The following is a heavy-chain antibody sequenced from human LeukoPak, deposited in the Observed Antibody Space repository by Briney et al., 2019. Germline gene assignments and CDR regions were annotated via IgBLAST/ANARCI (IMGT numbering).Heavy chain of an antibody. CDR3: TNRSPQLDGGNLYWYFDL. Sequence: GGSLRLSCAASGFPFSGYAIHWVRQAPGKGLEWVAVISHDGTNKYYADSVKGRFTISRDNSKNTLYLQMNSLRTEDTAVYYCTNRSPQLDGGNLYWYFDLWGRGTLVTVSS. CDR2: ISHDGTNK. D-gene: IGHD4-23*01. CDR1: GFPFSGYA. J-gene: IGHJ2*01. V-gene: IGHV3-30-3*01.